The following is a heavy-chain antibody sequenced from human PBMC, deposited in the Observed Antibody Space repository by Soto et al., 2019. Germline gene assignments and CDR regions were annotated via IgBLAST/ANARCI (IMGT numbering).Heavy chain of an antibody. D-gene: IGHD4-17*01. CDR2: IYYSGST. Sequence: PSVPLSLPCTVSDGSISSYYWRWIRQPPGKGLEWIGYIYYSGSTNYNPSLKSRVTISVDTSKNQFSLKLSSVTAADTEVYYCARDRGDGSDYWGQGTLVTVSS. J-gene: IGHJ4*02. CDR1: DGSISSYY. CDR3: ARDRGDGSDY. V-gene: IGHV4-59*01.